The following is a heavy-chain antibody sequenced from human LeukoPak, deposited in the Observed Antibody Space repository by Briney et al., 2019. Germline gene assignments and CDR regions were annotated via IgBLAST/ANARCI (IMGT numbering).Heavy chain of an antibody. CDR1: GFIFTNYY. CDR2: IIPSLDVA. J-gene: IGHJ4*02. V-gene: IGHV1-69*04. D-gene: IGHD2-15*01. Sequence: SVKVSCKASGFIFTNYYMHWVRQAPGQGLEWIGRIIPSLDVASYAQKFQGRVTLSADRDTATTYMEVTSLRSEDTAMYYCARDHCSPGTCLGGHWGQGTLVTVSS. CDR3: ARDHCSPGTCLGGH.